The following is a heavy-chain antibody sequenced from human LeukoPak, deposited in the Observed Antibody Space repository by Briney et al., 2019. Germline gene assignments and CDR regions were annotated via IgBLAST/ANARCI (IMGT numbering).Heavy chain of an antibody. D-gene: IGHD4-11*01. J-gene: IGHJ4*02. CDR1: GFSVNTNY. CDR2: LYSGGGA. V-gene: IGHV3-66*01. CDR3: AKDMTQVTTGALDY. Sequence: GGSLRLSCAASGFSVNTNYMTWVRQAPGKGLEWVSVLYSGGGAYYADSVKDRFTISRDYSQNTLFLQMNSLRAEDTAVYYCAKDMTQVTTGALDYWGQGTLVTVSS.